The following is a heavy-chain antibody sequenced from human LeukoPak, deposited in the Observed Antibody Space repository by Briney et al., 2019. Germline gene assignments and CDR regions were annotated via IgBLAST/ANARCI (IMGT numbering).Heavy chain of an antibody. J-gene: IGHJ4*02. Sequence: PSETLSLTCTVSGGSISSGGYYWSWIRQPPGKGLEWIGYIYHSGSTYYNPSLKSRVTISVDRSKNQFSLKLSSVTAADTAVYYCARGTTVLFDYWGQGTLVTVSS. CDR2: IYHSGST. CDR3: ARGTTVLFDY. CDR1: GGSISSGGYY. V-gene: IGHV4-30-2*01. D-gene: IGHD4-17*01.